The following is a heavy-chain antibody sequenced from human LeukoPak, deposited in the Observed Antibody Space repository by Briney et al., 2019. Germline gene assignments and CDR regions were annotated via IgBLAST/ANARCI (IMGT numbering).Heavy chain of an antibody. CDR2: IYTSGST. Sequence: SQTLSLTRTLSGGSIRSGSYYWSLIRQPAGKGLEWIGRIYTSGSTNYKPSLKSRAPISVDTSQNQFFLKLSSVTAADTGVYYCARDGATTLWGQGTLVTVSS. CDR3: ARDGATTL. CDR1: GGSIRSGSYY. V-gene: IGHV4-61*02. D-gene: IGHD1-7*01. J-gene: IGHJ4*02.